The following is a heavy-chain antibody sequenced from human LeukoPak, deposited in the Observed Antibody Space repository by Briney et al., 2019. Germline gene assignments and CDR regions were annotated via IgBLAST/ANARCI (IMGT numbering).Heavy chain of an antibody. D-gene: IGHD3-10*01. CDR2: IYSGGST. V-gene: IGHV3-66*01. CDR3: AREGGSGSYDY. Sequence: PGGSLRLSCAASGFTFSDYYMSWVRQAPGKGLEWVSVIYSGGSTYYADSVKGRFTISRDNSKNTLYLQMNSLRAEDTAVYYCAREGGSGSYDYWGQGTLVTVSS. CDR1: GFTFSDYY. J-gene: IGHJ4*02.